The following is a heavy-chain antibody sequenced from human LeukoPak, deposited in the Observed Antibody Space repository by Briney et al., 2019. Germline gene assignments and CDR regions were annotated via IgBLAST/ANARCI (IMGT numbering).Heavy chain of an antibody. V-gene: IGHV3-30-3*01. CDR2: ISYDGSNK. D-gene: IGHD3-22*01. CDR3: ARGATVITMIVVVITEYYFDY. J-gene: IGHJ4*02. CDR1: GFTFSSYA. Sequence: GGSLRLSCAASGFTFSSYAMRWVRQAPGKGLGSVAVISYDGSNKYYADSVKGRFTISRDNSKNTLYLQMNSLRAQDTAVYYCARGATVITMIVVVITEYYFDYWGQGTLVTVSS.